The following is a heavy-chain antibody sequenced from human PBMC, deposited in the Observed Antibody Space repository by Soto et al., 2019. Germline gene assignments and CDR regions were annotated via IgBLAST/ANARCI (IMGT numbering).Heavy chain of an antibody. CDR3: ARRGYCSSTSCYGSRKFDY. J-gene: IGHJ4*02. V-gene: IGHV4-34*01. Sequence: QVQLQQWGAGLLKPSETLSLTFAVYGGSFSGYYWSWIRQPPGKGLEWIGEINHSGSTNYNPSLKSRVTISVDTSKNQFSLKLSSVTAADTAVYYCARRGYCSSTSCYGSRKFDYWGQGTLVTVSS. CDR1: GGSFSGYY. D-gene: IGHD2-2*01. CDR2: INHSGST.